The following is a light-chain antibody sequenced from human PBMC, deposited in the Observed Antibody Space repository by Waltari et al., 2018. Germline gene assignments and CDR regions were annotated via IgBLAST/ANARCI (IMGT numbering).Light chain of an antibody. V-gene: IGLV3-10*01. Sequence: SYELPQPPSVSVSPGQTARITCSGDALPNKYAFWYQQKSGQAPVLGIYEDSKRPSGIPERFSGSSSGTMATLTISGAQVEDEADYYCYSTDSSGNLRVFGGGTKLTVL. CDR1: ALPNKY. CDR3: YSTDSSGNLRV. CDR2: EDS. J-gene: IGLJ3*02.